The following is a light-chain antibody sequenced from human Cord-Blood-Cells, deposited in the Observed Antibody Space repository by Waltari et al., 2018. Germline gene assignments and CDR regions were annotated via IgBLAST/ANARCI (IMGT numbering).Light chain of an antibody. Sequence: EIVLTQSPATLSLSPGERATLSFRASQSVSSYFAWYQQEPGQAPRLLIYDASNRATGIPARFSGSGSGTDFTLTISSLEPEDFAVYYCQQRSNWPPGFGQGTRLEIK. CDR2: DAS. CDR1: QSVSSY. CDR3: QQRSNWPPG. J-gene: IGKJ5*01. V-gene: IGKV3-11*01.